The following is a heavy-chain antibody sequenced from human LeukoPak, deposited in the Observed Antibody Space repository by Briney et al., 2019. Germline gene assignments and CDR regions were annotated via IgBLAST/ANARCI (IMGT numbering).Heavy chain of an antibody. Sequence: GGSLRLSCAASGFTFEDYGMSWVRQAPGKGLEWVSGINWNGGSTGYADSVKGRFTISRDNAKNSLYLQMNSLRAEDTALYYCARKWDSSSWYPSDYWGQGTLVTVSS. V-gene: IGHV3-20*04. CDR1: GFTFEDYG. D-gene: IGHD6-13*01. CDR2: INWNGGST. CDR3: ARKWDSSSWYPSDY. J-gene: IGHJ4*02.